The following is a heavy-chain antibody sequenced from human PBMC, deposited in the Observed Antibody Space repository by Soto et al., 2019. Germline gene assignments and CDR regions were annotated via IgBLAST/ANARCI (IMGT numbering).Heavy chain of an antibody. Sequence: SETLSLTCTVSGGSISSGGYYWSWIRQHPGKGLEWIGYIYYSGSTYYNPSLKSRVTISVDTSKNQFSLKLSSVTAADTAVYYCARHVLSIFVMDVWGQGTTVTVSS. CDR2: IYYSGST. V-gene: IGHV4-31*03. CDR1: GGSISSGGYY. CDR3: ARHVLSIFVMDV. J-gene: IGHJ6*02. D-gene: IGHD3-3*01.